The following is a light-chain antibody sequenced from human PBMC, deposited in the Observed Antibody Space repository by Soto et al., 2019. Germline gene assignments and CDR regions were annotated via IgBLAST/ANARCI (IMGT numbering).Light chain of an antibody. Sequence: SALTQPASVSGSPGQSITISCTGTSSDVGGYKYVSWYQQHPGTAPKLIIFEVSNRPSGVSTRFSGSKSGNTAPLTISGLQAEDEADYYCSSYTSTSTLVFGTGTKVTVL. J-gene: IGLJ1*01. CDR1: SSDVGGYKY. V-gene: IGLV2-14*01. CDR2: EVS. CDR3: SSYTSTSTLV.